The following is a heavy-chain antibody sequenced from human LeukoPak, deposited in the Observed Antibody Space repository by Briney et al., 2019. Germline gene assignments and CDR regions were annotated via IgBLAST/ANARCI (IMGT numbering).Heavy chain of an antibody. D-gene: IGHD3-10*01. CDR1: GFTVSSNY. CDR2: IYSGGST. J-gene: IGHJ3*02. CDR3: ARAKAYYGSGSYLVDAFDI. Sequence: PAGSLRLSCAASGFTVSSNYRSWVRQAPGKGLEGVSVIYSGGSTYYPDSVKGRFTISRDNSKNTLYLQMNSLRAEDTAVYYCARAKAYYGSGSYLVDAFDIWGQGTMVTVSS. V-gene: IGHV3-66*01.